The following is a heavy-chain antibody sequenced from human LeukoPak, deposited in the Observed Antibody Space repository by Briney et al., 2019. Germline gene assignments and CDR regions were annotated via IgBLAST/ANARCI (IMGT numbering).Heavy chain of an antibody. Sequence: PGGSLRLSCAASGFTFDDYAMHWVRQAPGKGLEWVSDINWNGDSRGYAHSVRGRFTIYRDNSKNSLYLQMNSLRAEDTAVYYCAKVYYYDSSGYYYPKTPYYFDYWGQGTLVTVSS. D-gene: IGHD3-22*01. V-gene: IGHV3-20*04. CDR3: AKVYYYDSSGYYYPKTPYYFDY. CDR2: INWNGDSR. J-gene: IGHJ4*02. CDR1: GFTFDDYA.